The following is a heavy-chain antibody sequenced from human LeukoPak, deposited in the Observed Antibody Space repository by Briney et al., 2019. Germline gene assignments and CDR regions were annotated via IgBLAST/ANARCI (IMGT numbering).Heavy chain of an antibody. CDR3: ARGPPLDSYYGMDV. V-gene: IGHV4-39*07. Sequence: SETLSLTCTVSGDSTSSSTYYWDWIRQAPGKGLEWIGNIYDGGTTNYNPSLKSRVTISVDTSKNQFSLKLSSVTAADTAVYYCARGPPLDSYYGMDVWGQGTTVTVSS. CDR2: IYDGGTT. J-gene: IGHJ6*02. CDR1: GDSTSSSTYY.